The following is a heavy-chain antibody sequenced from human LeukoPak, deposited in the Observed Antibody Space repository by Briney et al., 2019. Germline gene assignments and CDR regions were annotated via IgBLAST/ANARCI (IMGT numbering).Heavy chain of an antibody. CDR3: ARGRGELDY. J-gene: IGHJ4*02. V-gene: IGHV3-30-3*01. CDR1: GFTFSSYA. D-gene: IGHD1-26*01. CDR2: ISYDGSNK. Sequence: TGGSLRLSCAASGFTFSSYAMHWVRQAPGKGLEWVAVISYDGSNKYYADSVKGRFTISRDNPKNTLYLQMNSLRAEDTAVYYCARGRGELDYWGQGTLVTVSS.